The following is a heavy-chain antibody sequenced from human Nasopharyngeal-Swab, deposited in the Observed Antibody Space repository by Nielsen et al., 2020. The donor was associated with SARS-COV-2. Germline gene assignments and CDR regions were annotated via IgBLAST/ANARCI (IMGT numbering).Heavy chain of an antibody. V-gene: IGHV3-11*06. J-gene: IGHJ4*02. CDR3: ASSPGDILTGYYL. CDR2: ISSSSSYT. CDR1: GFTFSDYY. D-gene: IGHD3-9*01. Sequence: GESLKISCAASGFTFSDYYMSWISQAPGKGLEWVSYISSSSSYTNYADSVKGRFTISRDNAKNSLYLQMNSLRAEDTAVYYCASSPGDILTGYYLWGQGTLVTVSS.